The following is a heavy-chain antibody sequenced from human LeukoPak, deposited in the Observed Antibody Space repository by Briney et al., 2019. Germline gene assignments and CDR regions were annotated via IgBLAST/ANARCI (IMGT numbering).Heavy chain of an antibody. J-gene: IGHJ4*02. D-gene: IGHD6-6*01. Sequence: GGSLRLSCAASGFTFSNYWMSWVRQAPGRGLEWVANISQDGSVKYYVDSVKGRLTISRDNAKNSQYLQMNSLRVEDTAVYYCARIGYSSSSLDYWGQGTLVTVSS. V-gene: IGHV3-7*01. CDR3: ARIGYSSSSLDY. CDR2: ISQDGSVK. CDR1: GFTFSNYW.